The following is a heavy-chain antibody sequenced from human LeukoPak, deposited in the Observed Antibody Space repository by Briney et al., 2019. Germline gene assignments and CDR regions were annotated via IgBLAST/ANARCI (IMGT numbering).Heavy chain of an antibody. CDR3: ATPYCSGISCLDVFNI. J-gene: IGHJ3*02. D-gene: IGHD2-2*01. CDR1: GVSISDGRYY. Sequence: PSETLSLTCNISGVSISDGRYYWAWIRQRPGKGLEWLGYGYYSGSAKYNPSLKSRLTISIDTPENQFSLHLNSVTAADTAMYYCATPYCSGISCLDVFNIWGQGKMVTVSS. V-gene: IGHV4-31*03. CDR2: GYYSGSA.